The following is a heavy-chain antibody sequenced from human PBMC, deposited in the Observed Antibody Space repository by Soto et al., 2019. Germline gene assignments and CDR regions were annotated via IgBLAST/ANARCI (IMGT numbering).Heavy chain of an antibody. CDR3: ARDKGYDVLTGYFYFYGMDV. CDR2: ISGSGSTI. CDR1: GFTFNTYE. J-gene: IGHJ6*02. D-gene: IGHD3-9*01. Sequence: EVQVVESGGGLVQPGGSLRLSCAASGFTFNTYEMNWVRQAPGKGLEWVSYISGSGSTIYYADSVKGRFTISRDNTKNSLCLQMNSLRAEDTAVYYCARDKGYDVLTGYFYFYGMDVWGQGTTVTVSS. V-gene: IGHV3-48*03.